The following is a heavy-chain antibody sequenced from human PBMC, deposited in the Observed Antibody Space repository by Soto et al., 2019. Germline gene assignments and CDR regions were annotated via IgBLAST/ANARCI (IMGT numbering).Heavy chain of an antibody. Sequence: EVQLLESGGGLEQPGGSLRLSCAASGFIFSSYALSWVRQAPGKGLEWVSAISGSGTTKYYADSVKGRFTFSRDNSKNMLYLQMNSLRAEDTAVYYCANTPSGWYTPFDSWGQGTLVTVSS. CDR1: GFIFSSYA. CDR3: ANTPSGWYTPFDS. CDR2: ISGSGTTK. D-gene: IGHD6-19*01. V-gene: IGHV3-23*01. J-gene: IGHJ4*02.